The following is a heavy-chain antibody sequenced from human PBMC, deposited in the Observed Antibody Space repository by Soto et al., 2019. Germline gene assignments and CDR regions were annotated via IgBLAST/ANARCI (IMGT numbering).Heavy chain of an antibody. CDR2: VGGHGGGT. V-gene: IGHV3-23*01. D-gene: IGHD1-1*01. CDR3: AKDDISTARGGWERYYYCYMDV. CDR1: QFIFSDFA. J-gene: IGHJ6*03. Sequence: PGGSLRLSCAASQFIFSDFAMSWVRQAPGKGLEWVSVVGGHGGGTYYADSVKGRFTISRDNSKNTLYLQMNSLRAEDTAVYYCAKDDISTARGGWERYYYCYMDVWGKGTTVTVSS.